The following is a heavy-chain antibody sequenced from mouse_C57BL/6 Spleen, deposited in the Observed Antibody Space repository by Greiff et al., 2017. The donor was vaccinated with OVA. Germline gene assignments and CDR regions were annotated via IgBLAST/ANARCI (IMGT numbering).Heavy chain of an antibody. V-gene: IGHV1-52*01. Sequence: VQLQQPGAELVRPGSSVKLSCKASGYTFTSYWMHWVKQRPIQGLEWIGNIDPSDSETHYNQKFKDKATLTVDKSSSTAYMQLSSLTSEDSAVYYCARKGLDGYYYWDYWGQGTTLTVSS. D-gene: IGHD2-3*01. CDR1: GYTFTSYW. CDR3: ARKGLDGYYYWDY. J-gene: IGHJ2*01. CDR2: IDPSDSET.